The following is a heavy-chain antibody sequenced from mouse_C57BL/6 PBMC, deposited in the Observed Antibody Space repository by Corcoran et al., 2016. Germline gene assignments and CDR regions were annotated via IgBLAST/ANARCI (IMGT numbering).Heavy chain of an antibody. CDR2: INTYSGVP. CDR1: GYTFTTYG. V-gene: IGHV9-3*01. CDR3: ARSGSNSLAY. Sequence: QIQLVQSGPELKKPGETVKISCKASGYTFTTYGMSWVKQAPGKGLKWMGWINTYSGVPTYADDFKGRFAFSLETSASTAYLQINNLKNEDTATYFCARSGSNSLAYWGQGTLVTVS. D-gene: IGHD2-5*01. J-gene: IGHJ3*01.